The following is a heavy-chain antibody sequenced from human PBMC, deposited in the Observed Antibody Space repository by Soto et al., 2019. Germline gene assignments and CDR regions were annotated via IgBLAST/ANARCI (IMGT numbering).Heavy chain of an antibody. CDR1: GFTFSSYG. CDR3: AQDRGSTGGDWFDP. D-gene: IGHD6-13*01. V-gene: IGHV3-23*04. J-gene: IGHJ5*02. CDR2: ISGSGGST. Sequence: VQLVESGGGVVQPGRSLRLSCASSGFTFSSYGMHWVRRAPGKGLEWVSAISGSGGSTYYADSVKGRFTISRDNSKNTLYLQMNSLRAEDTAVYYCAQDRGSTGGDWFDPWGQGTLVTVSS.